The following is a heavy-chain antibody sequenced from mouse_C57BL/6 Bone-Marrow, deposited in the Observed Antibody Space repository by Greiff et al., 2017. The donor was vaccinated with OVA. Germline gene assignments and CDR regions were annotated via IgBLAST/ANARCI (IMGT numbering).Heavy chain of an antibody. J-gene: IGHJ4*01. CDR3: AREGDYGSSCYAMDY. CDR2: IDPSDSYT. V-gene: IGHV1-50*01. Sequence: QVQLQQPGAELVKPGASVKLSCKASGYTFTSYWMQWVKQRPGQGLEWIGEIDPSDSYTNYNQKFKGKATLTVDTSSSTAYMQLSILTSEDSAVYYCAREGDYGSSCYAMDYWGQGTTVTVSS. D-gene: IGHD1-1*01. CDR1: GYTFTSYW.